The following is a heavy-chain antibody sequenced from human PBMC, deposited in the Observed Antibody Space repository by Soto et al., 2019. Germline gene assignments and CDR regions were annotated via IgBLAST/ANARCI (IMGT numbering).Heavy chain of an antibody. D-gene: IGHD1-26*01. Sequence: GGSLRLSCAASGVSFSSYTMNWVRQAPGKGLEWVSSIISGSYIYYADSVKGRFTISRDNAKNSLYLQMNNLRAEDTAVYYCARHPLIVGATPPYYFDYWGQGTLVTVSS. CDR2: IISGSYI. V-gene: IGHV3-21*01. CDR1: GVSFSSYT. J-gene: IGHJ4*02. CDR3: ARHPLIVGATPPYYFDY.